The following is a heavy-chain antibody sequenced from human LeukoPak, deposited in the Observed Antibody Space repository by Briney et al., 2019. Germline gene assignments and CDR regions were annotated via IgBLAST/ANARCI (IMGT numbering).Heavy chain of an antibody. D-gene: IGHD2-15*01. CDR2: IDPYSCDT. CDR1: GYTLTDYY. Sequence: GASVKVSCKASGYTLTDYYIHYVRPAPGQGLEWMGRIDPYSCDTNYAQKFQGRVTMARDTFISTAYMELSRLRSDDTAVFYCARSKKFCRGGSCDFDYWGQGTLLTVSS. V-gene: IGHV1-2*06. J-gene: IGHJ4*02. CDR3: ARSKKFCRGGSCDFDY.